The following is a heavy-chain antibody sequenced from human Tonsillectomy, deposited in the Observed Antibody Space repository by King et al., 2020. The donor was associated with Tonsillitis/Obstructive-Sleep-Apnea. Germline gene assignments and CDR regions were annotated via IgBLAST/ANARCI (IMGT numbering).Heavy chain of an antibody. CDR2: INHSGST. D-gene: IGHD2-15*01. CDR1: GGSFSGYY. Sequence: VQLQQWGAGLLKPSETLSLTCAVYGGSFSGYYWSGIRQPPGKGLEWIGEINHSGSTNSNPSLKSRVPISVDTSKNQFSLKLSSVTAADTAVYYCARTDELPLDYWGQGTLVTVSS. J-gene: IGHJ4*02. CDR3: ARTDELPLDY. V-gene: IGHV4-34*01.